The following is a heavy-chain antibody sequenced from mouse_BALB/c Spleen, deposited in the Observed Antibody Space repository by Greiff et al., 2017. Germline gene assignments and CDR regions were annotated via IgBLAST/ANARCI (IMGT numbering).Heavy chain of an antibody. D-gene: IGHD1-1*01. Sequence: EVKVVESGGGLVKPGGSLKLSCAASGFAFSSYDMSWVRQTPEKRLEWVAYISSGGGSTYYPDTVKGRFTISRDNAKNTLYLQMSSLKSEDTAMYYCARPFYYYGSSTWFAYWGQGTLVTVSA. CDR2: ISSGGGST. V-gene: IGHV5-12-1*01. CDR3: ARPFYYYGSSTWFAY. J-gene: IGHJ3*01. CDR1: GFAFSSYD.